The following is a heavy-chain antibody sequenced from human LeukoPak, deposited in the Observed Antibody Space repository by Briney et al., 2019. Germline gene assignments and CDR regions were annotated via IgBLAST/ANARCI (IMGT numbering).Heavy chain of an antibody. CDR3: ARERVPAAIDY. CDR2: IYHSGST. D-gene: IGHD2-2*01. V-gene: IGHV4-38-2*02. CDR1: GYSISSGYY. J-gene: IGHJ4*02. Sequence: SETLSLTCTVSGYSISSGYYWGWIRQPPGKGLEWIGSIYHSGSTYYNPSLKSRVTLSVDTSKNQFSLKLSSVTAADTAVYYCARERVPAAIDYWGQGTLVTVSS.